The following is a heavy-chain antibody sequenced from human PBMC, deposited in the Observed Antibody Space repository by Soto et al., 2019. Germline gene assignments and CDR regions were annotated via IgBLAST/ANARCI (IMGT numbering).Heavy chain of an antibody. J-gene: IGHJ4*02. D-gene: IGHD2-15*01. CDR1: GGSMSSYY. V-gene: IGHV4-59*01. CDR3: ARDTPCSGGSCYSGY. CDR2: ISYSGST. Sequence: SETLSLTCTVSGGSMSSYYWSWIRQPPGRGLEWIGYISYSGSTKYNPSLKSRVTISVDMSKNQFSLKLSSVTAADTAVYYCARDTPCSGGSCYSGYWGQGTLVTVSS.